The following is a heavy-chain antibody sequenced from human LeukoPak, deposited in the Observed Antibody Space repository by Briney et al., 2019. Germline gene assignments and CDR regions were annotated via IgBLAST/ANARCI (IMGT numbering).Heavy chain of an antibody. D-gene: IGHD6-19*01. V-gene: IGHV1-3*03. Sequence: ASVKVSCKASGYTFTSYVMHWVRQAPGQSLEWMGWINAGNGNTKYSQEFQGRVTMTEDTSTDTAYMELSSLRSEDTAVYYCARGSSGWYFDYWGQGTLVTVSS. J-gene: IGHJ4*02. CDR1: GYTFTSYV. CDR3: ARGSSGWYFDY. CDR2: INAGNGNT.